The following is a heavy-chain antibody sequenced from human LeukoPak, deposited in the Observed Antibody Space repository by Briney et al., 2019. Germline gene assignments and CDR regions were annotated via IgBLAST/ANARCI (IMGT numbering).Heavy chain of an antibody. V-gene: IGHV3-73*01. Sequence: GESLRLSCEASGFTFSNYAMSWVRQAPGKGLEWVGRIRSRANNYATTYTASVRGRFIFSRDDSKSTAWLQMNSLRIEDSALYYCTRHTTGSPEFDPWGQGTLVTVAS. CDR2: IRSRANNYAT. CDR3: TRHTTGSPEFDP. J-gene: IGHJ5*02. CDR1: GFTFSNYA. D-gene: IGHD1-26*01.